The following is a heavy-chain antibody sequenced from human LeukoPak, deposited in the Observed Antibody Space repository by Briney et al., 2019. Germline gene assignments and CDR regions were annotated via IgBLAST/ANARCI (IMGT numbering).Heavy chain of an antibody. CDR3: ARRIGWVGDTARGRYYFDY. CDR1: GVSFSGYY. CDR2: INHSGST. D-gene: IGHD1-26*01. Sequence: SETLSLTCAVYGVSFSGYYWSWIRQPPGKGLEWIGEINHSGSTNYNPALKRRVTISVDTSKNQFSLKLSTVTAADTAVYYCARRIGWVGDTARGRYYFDYWGQGTLVTVSS. V-gene: IGHV4-34*01. J-gene: IGHJ4*02.